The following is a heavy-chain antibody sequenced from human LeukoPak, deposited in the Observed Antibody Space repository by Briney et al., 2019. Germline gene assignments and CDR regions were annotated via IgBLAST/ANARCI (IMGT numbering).Heavy chain of an antibody. CDR2: ISGSGGST. V-gene: IGHV3-23*01. Sequence: GGSLRLSCAASGFTFSSYAMSWVRQAPGKGLEWVSAISGSGGSTFYADSVKGRFTISRDSSKNTLYLQMNSLRAEDTAVYYCAKDREGYSSPLGFDYWGQGTLVTVSS. CDR1: GFTFSSYA. J-gene: IGHJ4*02. CDR3: AKDREGYSSPLGFDY. D-gene: IGHD6-13*01.